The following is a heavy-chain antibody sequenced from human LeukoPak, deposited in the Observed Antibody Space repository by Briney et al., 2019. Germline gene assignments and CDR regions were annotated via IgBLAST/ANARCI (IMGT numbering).Heavy chain of an antibody. D-gene: IGHD6-19*01. CDR2: IYHSGST. CDR1: GGSISSSNW. Sequence: SETLSLTCAVSGGSISSSNWWSWVRQPPGKGLEWIGEIYHSGSTNYNPSLKSRVTISVDTSKNHFSLKLSSVTAADTAVYYCARGEYKQWLVKGTAFDIWGQGTMVTVSS. CDR3: ARGEYKQWLVKGTAFDI. V-gene: IGHV4-4*02. J-gene: IGHJ3*02.